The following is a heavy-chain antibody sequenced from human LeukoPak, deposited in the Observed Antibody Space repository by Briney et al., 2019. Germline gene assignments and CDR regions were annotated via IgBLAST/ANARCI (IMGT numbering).Heavy chain of an antibody. CDR1: GGSISSGGYY. J-gene: IGHJ6*03. D-gene: IGHD3-10*01. CDR2: IYYSGST. CDR3: ARDTYYYGSGSSSGRYYYYMDV. V-gene: IGHV4-31*03. Sequence: PSETLSLTCTVSGGSISSGGYYWSWIRQHPGKGVEWIGYIYYSGSTYYNPSLKSRVTISVDTSKNQFSLKLSSVTAADTAVYYCARDTYYYGSGSSSGRYYYYMDVWGKGTTVTVSS.